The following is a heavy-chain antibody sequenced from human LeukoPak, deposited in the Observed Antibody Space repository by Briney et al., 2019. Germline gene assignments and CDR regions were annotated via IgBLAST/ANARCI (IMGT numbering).Heavy chain of an antibody. CDR1: RFTFIHYG. CDR2: ISYDGSTE. Sequence: PGRSLRLSCAASRFTFIHYGMHWVRQAPDKGLEWVALISYDGSTEYYADSVKGRFTISRDNSKNTLFLQMNSLRAEDTAMYYCAKDKYYYGSGSDFDYWGQGTLVTVSS. D-gene: IGHD3-10*01. V-gene: IGHV3-30*18. J-gene: IGHJ4*02. CDR3: AKDKYYYGSGSDFDY.